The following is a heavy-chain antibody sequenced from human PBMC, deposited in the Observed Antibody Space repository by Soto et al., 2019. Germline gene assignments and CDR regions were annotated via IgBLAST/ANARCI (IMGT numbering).Heavy chain of an antibody. J-gene: IGHJ4*02. D-gene: IGHD3-10*01. CDR2: ISTYNGNT. V-gene: IGHV1-18*01. CDR1: GYTFTSYG. Sequence: ASVKVSCKASGYTFTSYGISWVRQAPGQGLEWMGWISTYNGNTNYAQKLQGRVTMTTDTSTSTAYMELRSLRSDDTAVYYCARGEDYHYGSGSYYNGAASWAYWGQGTPVTVSS. CDR3: ARGEDYHYGSGSYYNGAASWAY.